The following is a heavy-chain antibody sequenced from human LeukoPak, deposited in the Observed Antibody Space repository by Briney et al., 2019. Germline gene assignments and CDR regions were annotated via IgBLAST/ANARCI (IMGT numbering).Heavy chain of an antibody. CDR1: GFTFSNAW. V-gene: IGHV3-15*01. Sequence: GGSLRLSCAASGFTFSNAWMSWVRQAPGKGLECVGRIKSKTDGGTTDYAAPVKGRFTISRDDSKNTLYLQMNSLKTEDTAVYYCTTDAQRGYSGYDLYYFDYWGQGTLVTVSS. CDR3: TTDAQRGYSGYDLYYFDY. CDR2: IKSKTDGGTT. D-gene: IGHD5-12*01. J-gene: IGHJ4*02.